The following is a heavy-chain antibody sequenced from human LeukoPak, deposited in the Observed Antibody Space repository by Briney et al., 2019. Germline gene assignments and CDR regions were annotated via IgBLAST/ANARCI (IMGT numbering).Heavy chain of an antibody. J-gene: IGHJ4*02. Sequence: GGSLRLSCAASGFIFSSYWVTWVRQAPGKGLEWVANIKGDGSEKYYVDSVKGRFTISRDNAKNSLYLQMNSLRAEDTAIYYCAGHFSLAGAYYFDYWGQGTLVTVSS. CDR3: AGHFSLAGAYYFDY. V-gene: IGHV3-7*01. CDR2: IKGDGSEK. CDR1: GFIFSSYW. D-gene: IGHD6-19*01.